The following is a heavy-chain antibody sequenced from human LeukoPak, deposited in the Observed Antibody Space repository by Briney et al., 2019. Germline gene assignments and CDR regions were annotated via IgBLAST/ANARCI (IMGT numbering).Heavy chain of an antibody. CDR1: GFTFSSYG. Sequence: GRSLRLSCAASGFTFSSYGMHWVRQAPGKGLEWVAVIWYDGSNKYYADSVKGRFTISRDNSKNTLYLQMNSLRAEDTAVYYCARAPGVVITNDAFDIWGQGTMVTVSS. D-gene: IGHD3-3*01. V-gene: IGHV3-33*01. CDR2: IWYDGSNK. J-gene: IGHJ3*02. CDR3: ARAPGVVITNDAFDI.